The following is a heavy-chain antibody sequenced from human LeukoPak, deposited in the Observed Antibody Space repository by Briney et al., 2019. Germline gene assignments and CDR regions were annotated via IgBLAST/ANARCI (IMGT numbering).Heavy chain of an antibody. V-gene: IGHV4-30-4*01. Sequence: PSQTLSLTCTVSVDSISRGDYYWGSIRQPPGKVREWIGYIYYTGSTYYNPSLMSRLLMSVDTSKNQFSLKMTSVTAADTAFYYCVRGYGTSLVYWGQGNLVTVSS. CDR3: VRGYGTSLVY. CDR2: IYYTGST. D-gene: IGHD6-13*01. J-gene: IGHJ4*02. CDR1: VDSISRGDYY.